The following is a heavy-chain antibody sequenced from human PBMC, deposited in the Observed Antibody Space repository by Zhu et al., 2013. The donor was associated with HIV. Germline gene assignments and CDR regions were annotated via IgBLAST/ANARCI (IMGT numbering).Heavy chain of an antibody. J-gene: IGHJ4*02. Sequence: QVQLVQSGAEVKKPGSSVKVSCKASGGTFSSYAISWVRQAPGQGLEWMGGIIPIFGTTNYAEKFQGRLTISADKSTSTAYMELSSLTSEDTGVYYCARGDYDSSGFDYWGQGTLVTVSS. CDR3: ARGDYDSSGFDY. D-gene: IGHD3-22*01. CDR1: GGTFSSYA. V-gene: IGHV1-69*06. CDR2: IIPIFGTT.